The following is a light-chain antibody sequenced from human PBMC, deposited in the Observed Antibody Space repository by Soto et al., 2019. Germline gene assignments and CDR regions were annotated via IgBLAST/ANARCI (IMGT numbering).Light chain of an antibody. J-gene: IGKJ5*01. CDR3: QQYNKWPLIT. V-gene: IGKV3D-15*01. CDR1: QSVGKY. CDR2: GAS. Sequence: EIVMTQSPATLSLSPGERATPSCRASQSVGKYLVWYQQKPGQAPRLLIYGASTRATGTPARFSGSGSGTDFTLTISSLQSEDFALYYCQQYNKWPLITFGQGTRLEI.